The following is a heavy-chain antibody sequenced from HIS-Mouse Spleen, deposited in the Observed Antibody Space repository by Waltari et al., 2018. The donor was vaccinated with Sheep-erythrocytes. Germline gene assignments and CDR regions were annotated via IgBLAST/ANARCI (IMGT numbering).Heavy chain of an antibody. Sequence: QVQLVQSGAEVKKPGASVKVSCKASGYTFTGYYIHWVRQAPGQGLEWMGWIDPNSGGTNYAQKFQGRVTMTRDTSISIAYMDLSSLRSDDTAVYFCARMQELPFDYWGQGTLVTVSS. V-gene: IGHV1-2*02. D-gene: IGHD1-26*01. CDR3: ARMQELPFDY. J-gene: IGHJ4*02. CDR1: GYTFTGYY. CDR2: IDPNSGGT.